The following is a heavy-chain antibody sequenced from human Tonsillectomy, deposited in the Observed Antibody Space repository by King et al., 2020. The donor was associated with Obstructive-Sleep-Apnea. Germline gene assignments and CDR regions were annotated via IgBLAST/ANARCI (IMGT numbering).Heavy chain of an antibody. V-gene: IGHV3-30*04. D-gene: IGHD6-19*01. CDR3: ARDPTASVADPYGWFDP. CDR2: ISYDGSNK. J-gene: IGHJ5*02. CDR1: GFTFSSYA. Sequence: VQLVESGGGVVQPGRSLRLSCAASGFTFSSYAMHWVRQAPGKGLEWVAVISYDGSNKYYADSVKGRFTISRDNSKNTLYLQMNSLRDEDTAVYYCARDPTASVADPYGWFDPWGQGTLVTVSS.